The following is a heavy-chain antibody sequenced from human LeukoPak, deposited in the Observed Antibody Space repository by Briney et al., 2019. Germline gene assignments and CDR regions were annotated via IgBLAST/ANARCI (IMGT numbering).Heavy chain of an antibody. D-gene: IGHD4-11*01. CDR1: GYTFISYG. V-gene: IGHV1-18*01. J-gene: IGHJ3*02. Sequence: ASVKVSCKASGYTFISYGISWVRQAPGQGLEWMGWNSAYRSNTNYAQKLQGRVTMSTDTSTNTAYMQMRSLRSDNTAVYYSARDTRAVTPDGFDIWGQGKMVTVSS. CDR3: ARDTRAVTPDGFDI. CDR2: NSAYRSNT.